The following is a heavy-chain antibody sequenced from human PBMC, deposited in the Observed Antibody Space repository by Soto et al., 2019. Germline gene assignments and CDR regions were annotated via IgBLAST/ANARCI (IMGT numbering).Heavy chain of an antibody. CDR2: IIPIFGTA. D-gene: IGHD6-19*01. CDR1: GGTFSSYA. J-gene: IGHJ4*02. Sequence: SVKVSCKASGGTFSSYAISWVRQAPGQGLEWMGGIIPIFGTANYAQKFQGRVTITADESTSTAYMELSSLRSEDTAVYYCAIPEHSSGWLDYWGQGTLVTVSS. V-gene: IGHV1-69*13. CDR3: AIPEHSSGWLDY.